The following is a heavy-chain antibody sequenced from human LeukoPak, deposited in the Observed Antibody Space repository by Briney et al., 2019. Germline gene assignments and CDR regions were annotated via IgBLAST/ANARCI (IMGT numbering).Heavy chain of an antibody. CDR1: GGTFSSYA. J-gene: IGHJ4*02. Sequence: GASVKVSCKASGGTFSSYAISWVRQVPGQGLEWMGGIIPIFGTANYAQKFQGRVTITADESTSTAYMELSSLRSEDTAVYYCARDRVNGSDYWGQGTLVTVSS. D-gene: IGHD3-10*01. CDR2: IIPIFGTA. V-gene: IGHV1-69*13. CDR3: ARDRVNGSDY.